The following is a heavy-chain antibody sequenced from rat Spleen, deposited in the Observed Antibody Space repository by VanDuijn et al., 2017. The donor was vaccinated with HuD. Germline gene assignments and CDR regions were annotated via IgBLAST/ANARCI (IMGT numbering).Heavy chain of an antibody. CDR3: TRGVNSGFAY. Sequence: QVQLKESGPGLAQPSRTLSLTCTVSGFSLTSNGVSWVRQPPGKGLEWIAAISSGGSTYYNSALKSRLSISRDTSKSQVFLKMNSLQTEDTAIYFCTRGVNSGFAYWGQGTLVTVSS. D-gene: IGHD4-3*01. CDR1: GFSLTSNG. J-gene: IGHJ3*01. CDR2: ISSGGST. V-gene: IGHV2S8*01.